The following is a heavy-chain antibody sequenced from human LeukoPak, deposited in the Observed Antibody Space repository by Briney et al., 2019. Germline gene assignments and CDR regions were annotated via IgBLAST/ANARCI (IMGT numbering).Heavy chain of an antibody. CDR3: ASAPTTGGLPYFDF. V-gene: IGHV3-15*01. CDR2: VWNTGTT. D-gene: IGHD1-1*01. Sequence: GGSLRLSCAASGLTFKSAWMTWVRQGPGKGLEWVGRVWNTGTTDYAAPVTGRFAISKDDSKEMLYLQMNSLKIEDTAIYYCASAPTTGGLPYFDFWGRGTLVTVSS. J-gene: IGHJ4*02. CDR1: GLTFKSAW.